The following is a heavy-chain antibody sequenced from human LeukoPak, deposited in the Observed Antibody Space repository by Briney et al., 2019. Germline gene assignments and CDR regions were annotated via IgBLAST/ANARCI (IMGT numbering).Heavy chain of an antibody. CDR2: TYYRSTRYN. V-gene: IGHV6-1*01. Sequence: SQTLSLTCAISGHSVSSNSAAWNWIRQYPSRGLEWLGRTYYRSTRYNDYAVSVKSRITINPDTSKNQFSLQLNSVTPEETAVYYCARSRSFWSLKGEVVVAATRANWFDPWGQGTPVTVSS. CDR1: GHSVSSNSAA. D-gene: IGHD2-15*01. J-gene: IGHJ5*02. CDR3: ARSRSFWSLKGEVVVAATRANWFDP.